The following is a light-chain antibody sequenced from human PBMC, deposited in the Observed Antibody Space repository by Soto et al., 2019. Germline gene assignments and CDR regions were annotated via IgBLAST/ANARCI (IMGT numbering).Light chain of an antibody. V-gene: IGLV2-14*01. CDR2: EVS. Sequence: QSVLTQPASVSGSPGQSITISCTGTSSDVGGHAYVSWYQQHPGKAPKLIIYEVSHRPSGVSSRFSGSRSGNTASLTISGLQAEDEADYYCNSYAGNIFYVFGTGTKVTVL. J-gene: IGLJ1*01. CDR1: SSDVGGHAY. CDR3: NSYAGNIFYV.